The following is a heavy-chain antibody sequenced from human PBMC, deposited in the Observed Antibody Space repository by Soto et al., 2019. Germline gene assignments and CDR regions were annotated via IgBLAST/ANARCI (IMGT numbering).Heavy chain of an antibody. V-gene: IGHV3-7*01. Sequence: PGGSLRLSCTASGFHFSSYWMSWVRQAPGKGLEWVANINQDGSEKYYVDSVKGRFTISRDNAKNSLYLQMNSLRAEDTAVYYCAREGYWGQGTLVTVSS. CDR3: AREGY. CDR1: GFHFSSYW. J-gene: IGHJ4*02. CDR2: INQDGSEK.